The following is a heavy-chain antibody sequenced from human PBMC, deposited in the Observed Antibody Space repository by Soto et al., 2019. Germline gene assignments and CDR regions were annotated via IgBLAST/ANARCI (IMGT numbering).Heavy chain of an antibody. CDR1: GFTFDDYA. CDR3: AKGTDYDFWSGYYTGSGTDV. Sequence: GGSLRLSCAASGFTFDDYAMHWVRQAPGKGLEWVSGISWNSGSIGYADSVKGRFTISRDNAKNSLYLQMNSLRAEDTALYYCAKGTDYDFWSGYYTGSGTDVWGQGTTVTVSS. V-gene: IGHV3-9*01. CDR2: ISWNSGSI. D-gene: IGHD3-3*01. J-gene: IGHJ6*02.